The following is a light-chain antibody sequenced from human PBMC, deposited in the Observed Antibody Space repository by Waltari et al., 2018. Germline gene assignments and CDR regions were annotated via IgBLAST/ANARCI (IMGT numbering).Light chain of an antibody. J-gene: IGKJ3*01. CDR3: QQANSFPLT. V-gene: IGKV1D-12*01. CDR1: PGISSW. Sequence: DIQMTQSPSSVSASVGDRVTIPCRASPGISSWLAWYQQKPGTATKHLIYAASDLQSGVPSRFSGGGSGTDFTLSISTLQPEDFATYYCQQANSFPLTVGPGTKVEIK. CDR2: AAS.